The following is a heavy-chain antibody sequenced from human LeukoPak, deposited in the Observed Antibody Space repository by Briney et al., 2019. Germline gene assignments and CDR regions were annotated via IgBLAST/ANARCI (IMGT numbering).Heavy chain of an antibody. CDR3: ARHLYSSSPIDY. CDR2: IDPSDSYT. V-gene: IGHV5-10-1*01. D-gene: IGHD6-13*01. CDR1: GYSFTSYW. Sequence: ESLKISCKGSGYSFTSYWISWVRQIPGKGLEWMGRIDPSDSYTNYSPSFQGHVTISADKSISTAYLQWSSLKASDTAMYYCARHLYSSSPIDYWGQGTLVTVSS. J-gene: IGHJ4*02.